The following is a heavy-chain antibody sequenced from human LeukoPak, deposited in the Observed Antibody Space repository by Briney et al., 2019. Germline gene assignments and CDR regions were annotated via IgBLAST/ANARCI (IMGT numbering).Heavy chain of an antibody. CDR2: IYTSGST. Sequence: PETLSLTCTVSGDSISNYYWSWIRQPAGKGLEWIGRIYTSGSTNYNPSLKSRVTMSVDTSKNQFSLKLSSVTAADTAVYYCAKTRPTERALDIWGQGTLVTVSS. J-gene: IGHJ3*02. V-gene: IGHV4-4*07. CDR1: GDSISNYY. D-gene: IGHD1-14*01. CDR3: AKTRPTERALDI.